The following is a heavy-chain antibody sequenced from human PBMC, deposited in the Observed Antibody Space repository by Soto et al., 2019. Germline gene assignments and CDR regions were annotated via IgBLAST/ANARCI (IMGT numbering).Heavy chain of an antibody. CDR3: ASAAVTGTAGLDF. J-gene: IGHJ4*02. D-gene: IGHD6-19*01. CDR1: GYTFSGFY. Sequence: ASVKVSCKASGYTFSGFYMHWVLQAPGQGLEWMGWINPNSGGTKSAEKFQGRVTMTRDTSISTAYMELSRLTSDDTAVYYCASAAVTGTAGLDFWGQGXQVTVHS. V-gene: IGHV1-2*02. CDR2: INPNSGGT.